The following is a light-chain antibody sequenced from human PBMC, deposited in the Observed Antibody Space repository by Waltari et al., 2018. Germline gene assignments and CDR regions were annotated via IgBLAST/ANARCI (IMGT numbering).Light chain of an antibody. CDR2: EGS. CDR1: SRDVGSDNL. V-gene: IGLV2-23*01. CDR3: CSYAGSSTWV. J-gene: IGLJ3*02. Sequence: QSSLTQPASVSWSPGQSTTISCTGPSRDVGSDNLFSWYQQHPGKAPKLMIYEGSKRPSGVSNRFSGSKSGNTASLTISGLQAEDEADYYCCSYAGSSTWVFGGGTKLTVL.